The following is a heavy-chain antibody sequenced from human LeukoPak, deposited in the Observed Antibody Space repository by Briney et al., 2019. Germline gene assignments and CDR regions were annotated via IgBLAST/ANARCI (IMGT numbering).Heavy chain of an antibody. CDR1: GFTFSSYS. CDR3: AKTKGRYYSNYSYYFDY. D-gene: IGHD4-11*01. J-gene: IGHJ4*02. Sequence: PGGSLRLSCAASGFTFSSYSMNWVRQAPGKGLEWVSSISSSSSYIYYADSVKGRFTISRDNAKNSLYLQMDSLRAEDTAVYYCAKTKGRYYSNYSYYFDYWGQGTLVTVSS. V-gene: IGHV3-21*01. CDR2: ISSSSSYI.